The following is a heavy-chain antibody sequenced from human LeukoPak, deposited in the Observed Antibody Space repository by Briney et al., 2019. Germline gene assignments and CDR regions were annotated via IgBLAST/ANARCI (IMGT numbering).Heavy chain of an antibody. CDR2: IYYSGST. CDR3: ARHTYSSSWYRFDP. CDR1: GGSISSYY. D-gene: IGHD6-13*01. Sequence: SETLSLTCTVSGGSISSYYWSWIRQPPGKGLEWIGYIYYSGSTNYNPSLKSRVTISVDTSKNQFSLKLSSVTAADTAVYYCARHTYSSSWYRFDPWGQGTLVTVSS. V-gene: IGHV4-59*08. J-gene: IGHJ5*02.